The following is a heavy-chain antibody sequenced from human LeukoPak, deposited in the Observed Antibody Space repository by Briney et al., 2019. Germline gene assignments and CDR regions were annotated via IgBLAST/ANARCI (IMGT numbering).Heavy chain of an antibody. J-gene: IGHJ6*02. Sequence: PSETLSLTCTVSGGSISSGDYYWSWIRQPPGKGLEWIGYIYYSGSTYYNPSLKSRVTIPVDTSKNQFSLKLSSVTAADTAVYYCARGSDGPVVTAAPGGMDVWGQGTTVTVSS. V-gene: IGHV4-30-4*01. CDR3: ARGSDGPVVTAAPGGMDV. CDR2: IYYSGST. CDR1: GGSISSGDYY. D-gene: IGHD2-2*01.